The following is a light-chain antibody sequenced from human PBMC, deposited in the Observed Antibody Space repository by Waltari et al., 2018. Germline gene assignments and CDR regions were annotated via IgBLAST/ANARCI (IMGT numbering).Light chain of an antibody. Sequence: QPVLTQSPSASASLGASVKVTCTLSSGHSNSAIAWHQQHPGKGPRFLMRVNRDGSHRKGDGCPDRFASSGSGAERYLTISSLQSEDDADYYCQTWGSVPWVFGRGTKVTVL. CDR1: SGHSNSA. CDR3: QTWGSVPWV. V-gene: IGLV4-69*01. J-gene: IGLJ3*02. CDR2: VNRDGSH.